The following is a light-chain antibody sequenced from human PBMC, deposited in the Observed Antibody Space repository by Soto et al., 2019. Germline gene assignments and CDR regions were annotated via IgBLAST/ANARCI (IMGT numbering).Light chain of an antibody. CDR3: QQYGSSPRT. Sequence: EIGMTQSPGTLSLSPGERATLSCRASQSVSSSYLAWYQQKPGQAPRLFIYGASSRATGIPDRFSGSGSGTDFTLTISRLEPEDFAVYYCQQYGSSPRTFGQGTKVDIK. V-gene: IGKV3-20*01. CDR2: GAS. CDR1: QSVSSSY. J-gene: IGKJ1*01.